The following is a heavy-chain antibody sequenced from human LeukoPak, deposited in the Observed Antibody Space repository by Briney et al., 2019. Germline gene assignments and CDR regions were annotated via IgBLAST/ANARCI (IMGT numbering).Heavy chain of an antibody. V-gene: IGHV1-46*01. Sequence: ASVKVSCTASGYTFTSYYMHWVRQAPGQGLEWMGIINPSGGSTSYAQKFQGRVTMTRDTSISTAYMELSRLRSDDTAVYYCARYITVGATYQHFDYWGQGTLVTVSS. D-gene: IGHD1-26*01. CDR2: INPSGGST. CDR3: ARYITVGATYQHFDY. J-gene: IGHJ4*02. CDR1: GYTFTSYY.